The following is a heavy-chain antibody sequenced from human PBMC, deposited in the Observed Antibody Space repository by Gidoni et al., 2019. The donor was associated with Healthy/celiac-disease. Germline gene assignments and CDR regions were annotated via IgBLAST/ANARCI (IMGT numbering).Heavy chain of an antibody. CDR3: ARGVAYDILTGPTHFDY. D-gene: IGHD3-9*01. CDR2: IKQDGSEK. J-gene: IGHJ4*02. V-gene: IGHV3-7*03. CDR1: GFTFSRYW. Sequence: EVQLVESGGGLVQPGGSLRLSCAASGFTFSRYWMSWVRQAPGKGLEWVANIKQDGSEKYYVDSVKGRFTISRDNAKNSLYLQMNSLRAEYTAVYYCARGVAYDILTGPTHFDYWGQGTLVTVSS.